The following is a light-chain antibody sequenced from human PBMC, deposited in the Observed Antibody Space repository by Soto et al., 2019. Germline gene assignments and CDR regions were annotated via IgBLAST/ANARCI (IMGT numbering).Light chain of an antibody. CDR1: QSVASSY. J-gene: IGKJ1*01. V-gene: IGKV3-20*01. Sequence: IVLTQSPDTLSLSPGERATLSCRASQSVASSYLAWYQQKPGQAPRLLIYGASSRATGIPDRFSGSGSGTDFTLTISRLEPEDFAVYYCQQYGNSPRGTFGQGTKVEIK. CDR3: QQYGNSPRGT. CDR2: GAS.